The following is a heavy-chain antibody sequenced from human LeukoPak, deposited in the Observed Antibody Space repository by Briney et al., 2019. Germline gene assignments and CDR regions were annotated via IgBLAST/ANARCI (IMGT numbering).Heavy chain of an antibody. CDR1: GGSISSSSYY. D-gene: IGHD1-7*01. Sequence: SETLSLTCTVSGGSISSSSYYWGWIRQPPGKGLEWIGSIYYSGGTYYNPSLKSRVTISVDRSKNQFSLKLSSVTAADTAVYYCARGTGTTPWFDPWGQGTLVTVSS. V-gene: IGHV4-39*07. J-gene: IGHJ5*02. CDR2: IYYSGGT. CDR3: ARGTGTTPWFDP.